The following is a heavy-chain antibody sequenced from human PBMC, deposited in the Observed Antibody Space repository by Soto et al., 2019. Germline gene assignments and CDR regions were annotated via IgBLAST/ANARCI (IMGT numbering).Heavy chain of an antibody. D-gene: IGHD2-15*01. Sequence: ASVKVSCKASGYTPTSYGMSWVRQAPGQGLEWMGWISAYNGNTNYAQKLQGRVIMTTDTSTSTAYMELRSLRSDDTAVYYGARVVTMKSSYWFDPWGQGTLVTVSS. V-gene: IGHV1-18*04. CDR2: ISAYNGNT. CDR1: GYTPTSYG. J-gene: IGHJ5*02. CDR3: ARVVTMKSSYWFDP.